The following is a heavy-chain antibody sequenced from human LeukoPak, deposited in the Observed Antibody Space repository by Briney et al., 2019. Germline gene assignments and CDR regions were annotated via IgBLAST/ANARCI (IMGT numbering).Heavy chain of an antibody. CDR1: GFTFSSYN. Sequence: GGSLRLSCAASGFTFSSYNMNWVRQAPGKGLEWVASISTTSSYIYYADSVKGRFTISRDNAKNSLYLQMNSLRGEDTAVYYCARAKLVRYWFDPWGQGTLVTVSS. CDR2: ISTTSSYI. V-gene: IGHV3-21*01. CDR3: ARAKLVRYWFDP. J-gene: IGHJ5*02. D-gene: IGHD3-16*01.